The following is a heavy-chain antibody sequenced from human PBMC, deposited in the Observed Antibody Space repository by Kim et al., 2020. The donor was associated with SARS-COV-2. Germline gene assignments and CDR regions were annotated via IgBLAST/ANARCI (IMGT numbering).Heavy chain of an antibody. J-gene: IGHJ6*02. Sequence: GGSLRLSCAASGFSFSTYGMSWVGQVPGKGLQWVSGISTSGATTYYADTAKGRFTISRDNSKNTLYLQMHSQRIDDDTAVYYCVKATSSRRDLDAMDVWGQGTTVTISS. V-gene: IGHV3-23*01. CDR3: VKATSSRRDLDAMDV. CDR2: ISTSGATT. D-gene: IGHD6-13*01. CDR1: GFSFSTYG.